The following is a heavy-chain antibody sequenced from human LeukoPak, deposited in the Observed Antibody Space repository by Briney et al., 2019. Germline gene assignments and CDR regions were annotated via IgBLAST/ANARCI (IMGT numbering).Heavy chain of an antibody. CDR2: ISHDGSNK. CDR1: GFTFSSYA. D-gene: IGHD5-24*01. CDR3: ASGVEMATIIY. J-gene: IGHJ4*02. V-gene: IGHV3-30-3*01. Sequence: PGGSLRLSCAASGFTFSSYAMHWVRQAPGRGLESVAVISHDGSNKYYADSVKGRFTISRDNSKNTLYLQMNSLRAEDTAVYYCASGVEMATIIYWGQGTLVTVSS.